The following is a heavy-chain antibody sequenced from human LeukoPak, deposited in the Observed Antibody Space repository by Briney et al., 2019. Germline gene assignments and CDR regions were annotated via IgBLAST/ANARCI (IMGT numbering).Heavy chain of an antibody. D-gene: IGHD3-16*02. Sequence: GGSLRLSCAASGFTFSSYEMNWVRQAPGKGLEWVSYISSSGSTIYYADSVKGRFTISRDNAKNSLYLQMNSLRAEDTAVYYCARYRRTGRRYGMDVWGQGTTVTVSS. CDR1: GFTFSSYE. J-gene: IGHJ6*02. V-gene: IGHV3-48*03. CDR3: ARYRRTGRRYGMDV. CDR2: ISSSGSTI.